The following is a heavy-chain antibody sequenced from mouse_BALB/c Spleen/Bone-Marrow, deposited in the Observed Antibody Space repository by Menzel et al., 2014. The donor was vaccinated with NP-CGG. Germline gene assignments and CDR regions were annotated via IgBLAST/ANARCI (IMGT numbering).Heavy chain of an antibody. CDR3: ARRDYGIRENYYAMDY. CDR2: IYPGDGDT. V-gene: IGHV1-87*01. Sequence: QVQLQQPGAELARPGASVKLSCKASGYTFTSYWMQWVKQRPGQGLEWIGAIYPGDGDTRHTQKFKGKATLTADKSSSTAYMQLISLASEDSAVYYCARRDYGIRENYYAMDYLGQGTSVTVSS. D-gene: IGHD1-2*01. J-gene: IGHJ4*01. CDR1: GYTFTSYW.